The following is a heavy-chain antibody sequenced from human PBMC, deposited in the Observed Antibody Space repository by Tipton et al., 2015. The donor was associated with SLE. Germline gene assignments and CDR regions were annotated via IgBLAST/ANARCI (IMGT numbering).Heavy chain of an antibody. V-gene: IGHV4-39*07. J-gene: IGHJ3*02. CDR2: IYYSGRT. CDR3: ARGGRIAIYGVASDGAFDI. Sequence: TLSLTCTVSGGSTSSISYYWGWIRQPPGKGLEWIGSIYYSGRTYFNPSLKSRVTLSVDTSKNQFSLKLSSLTAADTAVYNCARGGRIAIYGVASDGAFDIWGQGTRVTVSS. D-gene: IGHD3-3*01. CDR1: GGSTSSISYY.